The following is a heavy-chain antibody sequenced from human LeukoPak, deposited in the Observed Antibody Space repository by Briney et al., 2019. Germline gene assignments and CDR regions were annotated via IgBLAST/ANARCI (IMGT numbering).Heavy chain of an antibody. CDR1: GYSFPNYW. V-gene: IGHV5-51*01. CDR2: IYPGDSDT. Sequence: GESLKISCKGSGYSFPNYWIGWVRQMPGKGLEWMGIIYPGDSDTRYSPSFQDQVTISVDESISTAYLQWSSLKASDTAMYYCARGPYAYTSSATLGSYNWFDPWGQGSLVTVSS. CDR3: ARGPYAYTSSATLGSYNWFDP. J-gene: IGHJ5*02. D-gene: IGHD2-2*02.